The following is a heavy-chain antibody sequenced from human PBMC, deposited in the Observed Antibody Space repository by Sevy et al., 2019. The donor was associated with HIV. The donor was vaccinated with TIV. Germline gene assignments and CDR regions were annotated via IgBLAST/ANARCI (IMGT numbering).Heavy chain of an antibody. D-gene: IGHD7-27*01. CDR1: GFSVTDNY. CDR2: IFKRSDVT. J-gene: IGHJ3*01. Sequence: GGSLRLSCTASGFSVTDNYISWVRQAPGKGLEWVAIIFKRSDVTQFAASVVGRFTISRDNSGNAIYLQMNDVRAEDSAVYHCARELIDWGRGLGDNHGFDLWGQGTMVTVSS. CDR3: ARELIDWGRGLGDNHGFDL. V-gene: IGHV3-53*01.